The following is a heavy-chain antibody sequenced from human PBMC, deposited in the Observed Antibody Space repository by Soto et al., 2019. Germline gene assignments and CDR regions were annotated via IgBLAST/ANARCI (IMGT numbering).Heavy chain of an antibody. CDR1: GFTFSSYS. V-gene: IGHV3-21*01. CDR2: IGTRSDI. J-gene: IGHJ6*02. CDR3: AREETAWPLAYGLDV. D-gene: IGHD2-21*02. Sequence: PGGSLRLSCAASGFTFSSYSMHWVRQAPGKGLEWVSSIGTRSDIYYADSVKGRFTISRDNAKNSLSLQMNSMTAEDTAVYYCAREETAWPLAYGLDVWGQGXTVTVSS.